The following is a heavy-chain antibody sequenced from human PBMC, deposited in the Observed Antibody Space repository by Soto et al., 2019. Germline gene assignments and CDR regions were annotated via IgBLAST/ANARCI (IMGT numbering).Heavy chain of an antibody. CDR2: IYYSGST. J-gene: IGHJ5*02. V-gene: IGHV4-59*01. D-gene: IGHD3-9*01. CDR1: GGSISSYY. CDR3: ARASYDILTGSFLWFDT. Sequence: PXASLSLTCTVCGGSISSYYLSWIRQPPGKGLEWIGYIYYSGSTNYNPSLKSRVTISVDTSKNQFSLKLSSVTAADTAVYSCARASYDILTGSFLWFDTWGQGTLVNVSP.